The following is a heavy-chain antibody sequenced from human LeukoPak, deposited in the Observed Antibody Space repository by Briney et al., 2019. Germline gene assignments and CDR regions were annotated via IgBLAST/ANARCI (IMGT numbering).Heavy chain of an antibody. D-gene: IGHD4-17*01. Sequence: SVKVSCTASGGTFSSYAISWVRQAPGQGLEWMGRIIPILGIANYAQKFQGRVTITADKSTSTAYMELSSLRSEDTAVYYCARYWGTVTTAYDAFDIWGQGTMVTVSS. CDR1: GGTFSSYA. CDR3: ARYWGTVTTAYDAFDI. J-gene: IGHJ3*02. V-gene: IGHV1-69*04. CDR2: IIPILGIA.